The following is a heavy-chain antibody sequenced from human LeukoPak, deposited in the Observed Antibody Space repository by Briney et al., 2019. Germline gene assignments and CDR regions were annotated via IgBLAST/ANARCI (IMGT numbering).Heavy chain of an antibody. J-gene: IGHJ6*02. V-gene: IGHV4-59*08. CDR2: IYYSGST. Sequence: ASETLSLTCTVSGGSISRYYWSWIRQPPGKGLEWIGYIYYSGSTNYNPSLKSRVTISVDTSKNQFSLKLSSVTAADTAVYYCARHTDYDYYYGMDVWGQGTTVTVSS. CDR3: ARHTDYDYYYGMDV. CDR1: GGSISRYY.